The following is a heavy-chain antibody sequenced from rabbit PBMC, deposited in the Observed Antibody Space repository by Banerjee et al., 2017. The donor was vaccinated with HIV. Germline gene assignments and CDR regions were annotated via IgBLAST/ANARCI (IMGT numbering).Heavy chain of an antibody. CDR3: ARDDSYYGGYASSL. V-gene: IGHV1S45*01. D-gene: IGHD6-1*01. Sequence: QEQLVESGGGLVKPGGTLTLTCKASGFDFSSSYDMCWVCQAPGKGLEWIGHIYTGSGSTYYASWAKGRFTISKTSSTTVTLQMTSLTAADTATYFCARDDSYYGGYASSLWGPGTLVTVS. J-gene: IGHJ6*01. CDR1: GFDFSSSYD. CDR2: IYTGSGST.